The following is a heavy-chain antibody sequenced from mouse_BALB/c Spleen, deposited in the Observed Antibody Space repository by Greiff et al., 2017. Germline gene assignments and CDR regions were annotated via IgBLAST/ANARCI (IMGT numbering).Heavy chain of an antibody. Sequence: EVKLMESGGGLVQPGGSLKLSCAASGFTFSSYTMSWVRQTPEKRLEWVAYISNGGGSTYYPDTVKGRFTISRDNAKNTLYLQMSSLKSEDTAMYYCARQDGNYVDYAMDYWGQGTSVTVSS. CDR3: ARQDGNYVDYAMDY. D-gene: IGHD2-1*01. V-gene: IGHV5-12-2*01. CDR1: GFTFSSYT. CDR2: ISNGGGST. J-gene: IGHJ4*01.